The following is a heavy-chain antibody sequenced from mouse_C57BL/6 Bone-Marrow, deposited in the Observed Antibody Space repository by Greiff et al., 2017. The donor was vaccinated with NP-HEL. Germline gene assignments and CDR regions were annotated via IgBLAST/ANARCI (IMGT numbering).Heavy chain of an antibody. J-gene: IGHJ4*01. CDR3: ARTDEDGNTGDYAMDY. V-gene: IGHV5-9*01. Sequence: EVHLVESGGGLVKPGGSLKLSCAASGFTFSSYTMSWVRQTPEKRLEWVATISGGGGNTYYPDSVKGRFTISRDNAKNTLYLQMSSLRSEDTALYYCARTDEDGNTGDYAMDYWGQGTSVTVSS. D-gene: IGHD2-1*01. CDR1: GFTFSSYT. CDR2: ISGGGGNT.